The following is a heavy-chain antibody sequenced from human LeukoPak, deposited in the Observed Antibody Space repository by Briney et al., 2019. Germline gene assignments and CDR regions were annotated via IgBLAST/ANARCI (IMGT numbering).Heavy chain of an antibody. CDR1: GFTFSSYE. J-gene: IGHJ4*02. CDR2: ISSSGSTI. V-gene: IGHV3-48*03. Sequence: GGSLRLSCAASGFTFSSYEMNWVRQAPGKGLEWVSYISSSGSTIYYADSVEGRFTISRDNSKNTLYLQMNSLRAEDTAVYYCAKEERVGITPPFFDYWGQGTLVTVSS. CDR3: AKEERVGITPPFFDY. D-gene: IGHD1-26*01.